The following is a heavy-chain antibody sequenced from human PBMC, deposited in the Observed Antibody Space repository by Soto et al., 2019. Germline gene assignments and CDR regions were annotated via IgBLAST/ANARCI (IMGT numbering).Heavy chain of an antibody. Sequence: GGSLRLSCAASGFTLSGSVIYWVRQPSGKGLEWVGRIRSRSNGYATAYAASVRGRFTISRDDSKNTAYLQMNSLKTEETAVYYCYRNGYSNYDSDYWGQGTLVTVSS. V-gene: IGHV3-73*01. CDR1: GFTLSGSV. D-gene: IGHD5-12*01. CDR3: YRNGYSNYDSDY. CDR2: IRSRSNGYAT. J-gene: IGHJ4*02.